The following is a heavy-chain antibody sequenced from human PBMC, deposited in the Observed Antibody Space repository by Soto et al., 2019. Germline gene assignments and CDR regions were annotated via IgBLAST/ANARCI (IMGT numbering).Heavy chain of an antibody. CDR2: MNPSSGNT. V-gene: IGHV1-8*01. D-gene: IGHD6-13*01. Sequence: ASVKVSCKASGYTFTSYDINWVRQATGQGLEWMGWMNPSSGNTGYAQKFQGRVTMTRNTSISTAYMELSSLRSEDTAVYYCARRGYSSCWYYYNSYGMDVWGQGPTVTVSS. J-gene: IGHJ6*02. CDR3: ARRGYSSCWYYYNSYGMDV. CDR1: GYTFTSYD.